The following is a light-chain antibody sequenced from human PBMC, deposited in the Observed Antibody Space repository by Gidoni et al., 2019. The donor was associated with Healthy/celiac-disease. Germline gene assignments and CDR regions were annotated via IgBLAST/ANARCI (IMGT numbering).Light chain of an antibody. V-gene: IGLV2-14*01. Sequence: QSALTQPASVSGSPGRSITISCTGTSSDVGGYNYVSWYQQHPGKAPKLMIYEVSNRPSGVSNRFSGSKSGNTASLTISGLQAEDEADYYCSSYTSSSPNVVFGGGTKLTVL. CDR1: SSDVGGYNY. CDR2: EVS. J-gene: IGLJ2*01. CDR3: SSYTSSSPNVV.